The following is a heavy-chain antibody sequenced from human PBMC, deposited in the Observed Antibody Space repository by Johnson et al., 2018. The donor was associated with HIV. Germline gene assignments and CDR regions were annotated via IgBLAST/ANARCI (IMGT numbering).Heavy chain of an antibody. J-gene: IGHJ3*02. V-gene: IGHV3-30*04. Sequence: VLLVESGGGVVQPGRSLRLSCAASGFTFSSYPMHWVRQAPGKGLEWVAFISYDGNSKYFADSVKGRFTISRDNSKNTLYLQMNSLRPEDTAVYYCAKDIYGYDAFDIWGQGTMVTVSS. CDR2: ISYDGNSK. CDR3: AKDIYGYDAFDI. CDR1: GFTFSSYP. D-gene: IGHD5-24*01.